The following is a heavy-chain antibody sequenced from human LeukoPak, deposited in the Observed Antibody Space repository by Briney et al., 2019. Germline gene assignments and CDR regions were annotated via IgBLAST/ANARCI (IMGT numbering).Heavy chain of an antibody. CDR2: ITPSGGST. V-gene: IGHV1-46*01. J-gene: IGHJ3*02. Sequence: GASVKVSCKASGYIFTSSFMHWVRQAPGQGLEWMGIITPSGGSTTYAQKFQGRVTMTRDTSTSTVYMELSSLRSEDTAVYYCARDPRTNWNYRVPYGAFDIWGQGTMVTVSS. D-gene: IGHD1-7*01. CDR1: GYIFTSSF. CDR3: ARDPRTNWNYRVPYGAFDI.